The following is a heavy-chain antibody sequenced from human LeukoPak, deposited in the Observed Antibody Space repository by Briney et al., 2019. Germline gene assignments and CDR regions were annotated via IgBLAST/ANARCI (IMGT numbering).Heavy chain of an antibody. J-gene: IGHJ4*02. CDR3: AIITVVKGYDY. Sequence: PSETVSLTCTVSGGSISSGSYYWSWIRQPAGKGLEWIGRIYTSGSTNYNPSLKSRVTISVDTSKNQFSLKLSSVTAADTAVYYCAIITVVKGYDYWGQGTLVTVSS. V-gene: IGHV4-61*02. CDR2: IYTSGST. D-gene: IGHD4-23*01. CDR1: GGSISSGSYY.